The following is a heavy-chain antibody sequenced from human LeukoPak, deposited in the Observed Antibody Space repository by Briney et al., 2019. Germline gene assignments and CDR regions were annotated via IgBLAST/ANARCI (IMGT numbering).Heavy chain of an antibody. CDR3: AKPYYDFWSGYSARDY. CDR2: ISGSGGST. D-gene: IGHD3-3*01. Sequence: GGSLRLSCAASGFTFSRYAMSWVRQAPGKGVEWVSAISGSGGSTYYADSVKGRVTISRDNSKNTLYLQMNSLRAEDTAVYYCAKPYYDFWSGYSARDYWGQGTLVTVSS. J-gene: IGHJ4*02. CDR1: GFTFSRYA. V-gene: IGHV3-23*01.